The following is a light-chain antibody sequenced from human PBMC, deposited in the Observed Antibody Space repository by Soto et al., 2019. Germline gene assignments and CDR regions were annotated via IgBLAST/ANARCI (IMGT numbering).Light chain of an antibody. CDR2: KDS. CDR3: YSAADNNLRV. J-gene: IGLJ2*01. Sequence: YELTQPSSVSVSPGQTARITCSGDVLAKKYARWFQQKPGQAPVLVIYKDSERPSGIPERFSGSSSGTTVTLTISGAQVEDEADYYCYSAADNNLRVFGGGTKLTVL. V-gene: IGLV3-27*01. CDR1: VLAKKY.